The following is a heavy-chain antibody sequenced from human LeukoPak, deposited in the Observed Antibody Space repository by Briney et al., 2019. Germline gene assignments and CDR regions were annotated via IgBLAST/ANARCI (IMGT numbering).Heavy chain of an antibody. J-gene: IGHJ2*01. CDR1: GFTFSSYA. Sequence: GGSLRLSCAASGFTFSSYAMHWVRQAPGKGLEYVSNSVKGRFTTSRDNSKNTLYLQMGSLRAEDMAVYYCARGFTAPLDLWGRGTLVTVSS. CDR3: ARGFTAPLDL. D-gene: IGHD3-16*01. V-gene: IGHV3-64*01.